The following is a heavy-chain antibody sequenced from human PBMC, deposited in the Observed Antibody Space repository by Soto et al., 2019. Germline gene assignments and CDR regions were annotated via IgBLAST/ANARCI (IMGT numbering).Heavy chain of an antibody. J-gene: IGHJ4*01. D-gene: IGHD2-8*01. Sequence: GGSRRVSCAASGFTFNRYAMSGVRQAPGKGLEWVSAISGSGGSRYYADAVKGRFTISRDNSKSTLYLQMSSLRAEDTAVYYCARAFCTNGVCYYFFDYWGHGTLVT. V-gene: IGHV3-23*01. CDR2: ISGSGGSR. CDR1: GFTFNRYA. CDR3: ARAFCTNGVCYYFFDY.